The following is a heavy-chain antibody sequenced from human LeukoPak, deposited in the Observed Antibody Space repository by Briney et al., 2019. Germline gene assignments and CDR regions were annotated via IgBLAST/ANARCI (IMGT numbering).Heavy chain of an antibody. J-gene: IGHJ4*02. D-gene: IGHD6-19*01. Sequence: PGGSLRLSCAASRFIFSSYAMSWVRQAPGKGLEWVSAINGSGGNTYYADAVRGRLTISRDNSKNTLYLQMSSLRGDDTAIYYCAKAVDGTGWYVCDYWGQGTLVTVSS. V-gene: IGHV3-23*01. CDR1: RFIFSSYA. CDR3: AKAVDGTGWYVCDY. CDR2: INGSGGNT.